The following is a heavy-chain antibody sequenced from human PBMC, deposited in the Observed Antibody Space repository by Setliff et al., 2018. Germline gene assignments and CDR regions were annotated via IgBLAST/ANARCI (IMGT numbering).Heavy chain of an antibody. CDR2: IYYSGST. CDR3: ARDPYNWNYGDAFDI. J-gene: IGHJ3*02. D-gene: IGHD1-7*01. Sequence: TLSLTCTVSGGSLSSSSYYWGWIRQPPGKGLEWIGSIYYSGSTYYNPSLKSRVTISVDTSKNQFSLKLSSVTAADTAVYYCARDPYNWNYGDAFDIWGQGTMVTVSS. CDR1: GGSLSSSSYY. V-gene: IGHV4-39*07.